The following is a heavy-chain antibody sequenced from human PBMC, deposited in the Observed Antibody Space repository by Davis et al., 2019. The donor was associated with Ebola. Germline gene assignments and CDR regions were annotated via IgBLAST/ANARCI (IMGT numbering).Heavy chain of an antibody. D-gene: IGHD3-10*01. CDR2: IRSKANSYAT. V-gene: IGHV3-73*01. CDR1: GFTFSGSA. J-gene: IGHJ4*02. Sequence: GESLKISCAASGFTFSGSAMHWVRQASGKGLEWVGRIRSKANSYATAYAASVKGRFTISRDDSKNTAYLQMNSLKTEDMAVYYCTGSGEVDYWGQGTLVTVSS. CDR3: TGSGEVDY.